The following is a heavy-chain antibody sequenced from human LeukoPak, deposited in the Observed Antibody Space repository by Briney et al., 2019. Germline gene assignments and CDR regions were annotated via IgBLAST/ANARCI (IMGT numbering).Heavy chain of an antibody. CDR1: GFTFSSYA. Sequence: GGSLRLSCAASGFTFSSYAMSWVRQAPGKGLEWVSAISGSGGSTYYADSVKGRFTISRDNSKNTLYLQMNSLRAEDTAVYYCXXXXXXXXXXXVCLPYDYWGQGTLVTVSS. CDR3: XXXXXXXXXXXVCLPYDY. D-gene: IGHD2-8*01. J-gene: IGHJ4*02. V-gene: IGHV3-23*01. CDR2: ISGSGGST.